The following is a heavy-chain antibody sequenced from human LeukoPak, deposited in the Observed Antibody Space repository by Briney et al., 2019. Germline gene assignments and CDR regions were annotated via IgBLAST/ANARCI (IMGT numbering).Heavy chain of an antibody. V-gene: IGHV3-48*04. CDR1: GFTFNSYS. J-gene: IGHJ4*02. CDR3: ARDGRWINYYDGSSPV. D-gene: IGHD3-22*01. CDR2: ISSSSSTI. Sequence: GGSLRLSCAASGFTFNSYSMNWVRQAPGKGLEWVSYISSSSSTIYYADSVKGRFTISRDNAKNSLYLQMNSLRAEDTAVYYCARDGRWINYYDGSSPVWGQGTLVTVSS.